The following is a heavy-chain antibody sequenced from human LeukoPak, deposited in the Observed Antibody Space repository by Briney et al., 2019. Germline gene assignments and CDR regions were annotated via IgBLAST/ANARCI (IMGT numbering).Heavy chain of an antibody. CDR3: ARAKWELSPFDS. Sequence: SETLSLTCTVSGGSVSSRSYYWGWIRQSPGKGLEWTGSIYYSGSTYYNQSLKRRVTILVDTAKNQFSLSLTSVTAADTAMYYCARAKWELSPFDSWGQGTLVTVSS. CDR2: IYYSGST. CDR1: GGSVSSRSYY. J-gene: IGHJ4*02. D-gene: IGHD1-26*01. V-gene: IGHV4-39*07.